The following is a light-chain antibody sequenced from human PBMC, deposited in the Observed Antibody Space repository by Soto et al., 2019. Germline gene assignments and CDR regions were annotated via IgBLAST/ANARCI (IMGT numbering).Light chain of an antibody. Sequence: EIVMTQSPATRSVCPGERATLSCRASQSVSSDLAWYQQKPGQAPRLLIYGASTRATGIPARFSGSGSATEFTLTIKSLQSEDFAVYYCQQYNNWPRTFGQRTKVEIK. CDR2: GAS. V-gene: IGKV3-15*01. CDR1: QSVSSD. CDR3: QQYNNWPRT. J-gene: IGKJ1*01.